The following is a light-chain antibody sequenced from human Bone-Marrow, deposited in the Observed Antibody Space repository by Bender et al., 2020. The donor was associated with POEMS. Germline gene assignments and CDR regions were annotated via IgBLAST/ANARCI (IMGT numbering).Light chain of an antibody. CDR3: CSYARSGSMV. J-gene: IGLJ2*01. CDR2: DVS. Sequence: QSALTQPASVSGSPGQSITFSCTGTNSDIGPYKYVSWYQQYPGKAPKLMIFDVSDRPSGVSNRFSGSKSGYTASLTISGLQAEDEADYHCCSYARSGSMVFGGGTKLTVL. V-gene: IGLV2-14*01. CDR1: NSDIGPYKY.